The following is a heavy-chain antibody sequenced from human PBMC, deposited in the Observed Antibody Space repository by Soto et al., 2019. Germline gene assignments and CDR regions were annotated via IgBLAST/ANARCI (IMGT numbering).Heavy chain of an antibody. CDR2: IDPSDSYT. D-gene: IGHD3-22*01. Sequence: GESLKISCKGSGYRFTSYCISWLRQMPGKGLEWMGRIDPSDSYTNYSPSFQGHVTISADNPISTVYLQWSSLKASDTAMYYCARHAISATMIIIDYWGQGTLVNVSS. CDR1: GYRFTSYC. J-gene: IGHJ4*02. V-gene: IGHV5-10-1*01. CDR3: ARHAISATMIIIDY.